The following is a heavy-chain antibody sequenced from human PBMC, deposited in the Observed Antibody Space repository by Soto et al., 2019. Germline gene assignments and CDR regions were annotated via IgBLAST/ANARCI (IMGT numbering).Heavy chain of an antibody. Sequence: GESLKISCKGSGYSFTSYWISWVRQMPGKGLEWMGRIDPSDSYTNYSPSFQGHVTISADKSISTAYLQWSSLRASDTAMYYCARGPLYGDYLFLGIAGFDPWGQGTLVTVSS. CDR1: GYSFTSYW. CDR2: IDPSDSYT. V-gene: IGHV5-10-1*01. CDR3: ARGPLYGDYLFLGIAGFDP. J-gene: IGHJ5*02. D-gene: IGHD4-17*01.